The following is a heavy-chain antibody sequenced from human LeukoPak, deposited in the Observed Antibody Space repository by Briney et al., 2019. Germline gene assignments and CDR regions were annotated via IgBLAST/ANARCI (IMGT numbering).Heavy chain of an antibody. CDR1: GFTFSSYE. D-gene: IGHD2-15*01. Sequence: PGGSLRLSCAASGFTFSSYEWNWVRQAPGKGLEWVSYISGSSGTMYYADSVKGRLTISRDDAKNSLYLQMNSLRAEDTAVYYCARDKYCSGGKCYGLGLGFDYWGQGSLVIVSS. V-gene: IGHV3-48*03. CDR2: ISGSSGTM. J-gene: IGHJ4*02. CDR3: ARDKYCSGGKCYGLGLGFDY.